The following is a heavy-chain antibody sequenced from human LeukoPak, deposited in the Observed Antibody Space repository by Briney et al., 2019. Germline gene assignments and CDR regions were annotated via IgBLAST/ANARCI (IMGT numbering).Heavy chain of an antibody. Sequence: THGESLKISCKGSGYIFTNFWIGWVRQMPGKGLEWMVIIYPGDSDIRYSPSFRGQVTISADKSITTAYLQWSSLKASDTAMYYCARHSGPRTFDFWGQGTLVTVSS. CDR2: IYPGDSDI. J-gene: IGHJ4*02. CDR3: ARHSGPRTFDF. D-gene: IGHD3-10*01. V-gene: IGHV5-51*01. CDR1: GYIFTNFW.